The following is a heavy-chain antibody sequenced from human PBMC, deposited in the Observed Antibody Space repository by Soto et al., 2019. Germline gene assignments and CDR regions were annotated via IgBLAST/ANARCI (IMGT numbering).Heavy chain of an antibody. CDR3: AREPIEPGVVPAAMGTAGPWDYGMDV. CDR2: INPNSGGT. V-gene: IGHV1-2*04. CDR1: GYTFTGYY. J-gene: IGHJ6*02. Sequence: QVQLVQSGAEVKKPGASVKVSCKASGYTFTGYYMHWVRQAPGQGLEWMGWINPNSGGTNYAQKFQGWVTMTRDTSIRTAYMELSRLRSDDTAVYYCAREPIEPGVVPAAMGTAGPWDYGMDVWGQGTKVTVSS. D-gene: IGHD2-2*01.